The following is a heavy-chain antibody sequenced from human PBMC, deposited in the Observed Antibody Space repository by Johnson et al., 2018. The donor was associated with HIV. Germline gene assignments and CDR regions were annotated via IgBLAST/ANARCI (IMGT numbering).Heavy chain of an antibody. J-gene: IGHJ3*02. V-gene: IGHV3-20*04. CDR1: GFTFDDYG. Sequence: VQLVESGGSVVRPGGSLRLSCSASGFTFDDYGMSWVRQAPGKGLQWVSGINWNGGSTGYADSVKGRFTISRDNSKNTLYLQMHTMRAEDTGVYYCARETSAFEIWGQGKIVTVSS. CDR2: INWNGGST. CDR3: ARETSAFEI.